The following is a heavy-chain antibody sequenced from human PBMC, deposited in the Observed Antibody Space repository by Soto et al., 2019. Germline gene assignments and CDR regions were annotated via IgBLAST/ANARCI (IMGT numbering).Heavy chain of an antibody. Sequence: QVQLVQSGAEVKKPGSSVKVSCKASGGTFSSYAISWVRQAPGQGLEWMGGIIPIFGTANYAQKFQGRVTITADESTSTAYMELSSLRSENTAVYYCARARTTYSSSSLGWFDPWGQGTLVTVSS. V-gene: IGHV1-69*01. CDR2: IIPIFGTA. J-gene: IGHJ5*02. CDR3: ARARTTYSSSSLGWFDP. D-gene: IGHD6-6*01. CDR1: GGTFSSYA.